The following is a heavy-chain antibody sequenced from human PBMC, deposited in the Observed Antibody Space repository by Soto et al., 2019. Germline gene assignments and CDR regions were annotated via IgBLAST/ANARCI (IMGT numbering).Heavy chain of an antibody. CDR2: IIPILDIT. V-gene: IGHV1-69*02. CDR1: GGTFSAYP. J-gene: IGHJ3*01. D-gene: IGHD3-22*01. CDR3: EKGVDSSGWESVFDL. Sequence: QVQLVQSGAEVKKPGSSVKVSCKTSGGTFSAYPFNWVRQAPGQGLEWMGRIIPILDITDYSQNFQGRVTITAKKPTNTAYRDLTSVSSEDTAMYFWEKGVDSSGWESVFDLWGQGTLITVSS.